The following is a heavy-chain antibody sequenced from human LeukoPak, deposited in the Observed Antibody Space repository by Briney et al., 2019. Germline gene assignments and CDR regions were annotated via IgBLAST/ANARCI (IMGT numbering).Heavy chain of an antibody. V-gene: IGHV1-18*04. D-gene: IGHD6-19*01. CDR2: TSYNGDT. Sequence: ASVKVSCKASGYTFSNYGISWVRQAPGLGLEWMGWTSYNGDTNYAQKFQDRVTMTTDTSTTTAYMELRSLESDDTAVYYCAKHSGSGWQALGYWGQGTLVTVSS. CDR1: GYTFSNYG. CDR3: AKHSGSGWQALGY. J-gene: IGHJ4*02.